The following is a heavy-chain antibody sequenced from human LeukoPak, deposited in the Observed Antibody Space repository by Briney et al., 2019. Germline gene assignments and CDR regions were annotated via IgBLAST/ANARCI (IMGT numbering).Heavy chain of an antibody. CDR2: ISAYNGNT. CDR3: ARAGTPYDYGGPRDAFDI. J-gene: IGHJ3*02. V-gene: IGHV1-18*01. Sequence: GVSVKVSCKASGYTFTSYGISWVRQAPGQGLEWMGWISAYNGNTNYAQKLQGRVTMTTDTSTSTAYMELRSLRSDDTAVYYCARAGTPYDYGGPRDAFDIWGQGTMVTVSS. D-gene: IGHD4-23*01. CDR1: GYTFTSYG.